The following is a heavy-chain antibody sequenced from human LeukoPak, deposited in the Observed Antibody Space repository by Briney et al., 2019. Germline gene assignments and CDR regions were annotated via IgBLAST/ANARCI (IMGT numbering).Heavy chain of an antibody. CDR2: TSTSGST. J-gene: IGHJ3*02. CDR1: GGSISTYY. V-gene: IGHV4-4*07. CDR3: ARAEGVRGAFDI. D-gene: IGHD1-14*01. Sequence: PSETLSLTCTVSGGSISTYYWTWIRQPAGKGLEWIGRTSTSGSTNYSPSLKSRITMSLDMSKNQFSLKLTSVTAADTAVYYCARAEGVRGAFDIWGQGTMVTVSS.